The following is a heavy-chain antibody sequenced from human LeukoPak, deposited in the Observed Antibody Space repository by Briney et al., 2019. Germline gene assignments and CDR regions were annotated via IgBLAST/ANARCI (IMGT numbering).Heavy chain of an antibody. CDR2: IYYSGNT. CDR3: ARAWNGIDY. V-gene: IGHV4-39*07. CDR1: GVSISSSNSY. J-gene: IGHJ4*02. D-gene: IGHD1-1*01. Sequence: SETLSLTCTVSGVSISSSNSYWGWIRQPPGKGLEWIGSIYYSGNTYYNASLKSQVSISIDTSKNQFSLKLSSVTAADTAVYYCARAWNGIDYWGQGTLVTVSS.